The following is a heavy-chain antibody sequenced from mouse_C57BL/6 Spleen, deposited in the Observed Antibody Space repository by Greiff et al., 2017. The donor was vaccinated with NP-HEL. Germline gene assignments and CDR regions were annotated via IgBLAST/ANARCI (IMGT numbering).Heavy chain of an antibody. J-gene: IGHJ4*01. V-gene: IGHV6-3*01. Sequence: EVKVEESGGGLVQPGGSMKLSCVASGFTFSNYWMNWVRQSPEKGLEWVAQIRLKSDNYATHYAESVKGRFTISRDDSTSSVYLQKNNLRAEETGIYYCTAGRIAMDYWGQGTSVTVSS. D-gene: IGHD1-1*01. CDR1: GFTFSNYW. CDR2: IRLKSDNYAT. CDR3: TAGRIAMDY.